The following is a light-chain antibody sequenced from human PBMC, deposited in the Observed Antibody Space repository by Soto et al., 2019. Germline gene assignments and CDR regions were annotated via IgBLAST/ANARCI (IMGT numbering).Light chain of an antibody. CDR3: CSYAGSIGV. V-gene: IGLV2-23*02. CDR2: EVS. CDR1: SSDVGSYNL. J-gene: IGLJ2*01. Sequence: QSVLTQPASVSGSPGQSITISCTGTSSDVGSYNLVSWYQQHPGKAPKLMIYEVSKRPSGVSNRFSGSKSGNTASLTISGLQAEDEADYYCCSYAGSIGVFGGGTQLTVL.